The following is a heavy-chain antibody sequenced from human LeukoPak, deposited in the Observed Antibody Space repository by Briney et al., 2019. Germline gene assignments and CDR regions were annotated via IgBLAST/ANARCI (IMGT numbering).Heavy chain of an antibody. CDR3: ARSIAAAGPGPFDY. D-gene: IGHD6-13*01. J-gene: IGHJ4*02. Sequence: KPSETLSLTCAVYGGSFSGYYWSWIRQPPGKGLKWIGEINHSGSTNYNPSLKSRVTISVNTSKNQFSLKLSSVTAADTAVYYCARSIAAAGPGPFDYWGQGTLVTVS. V-gene: IGHV4-34*01. CDR2: INHSGST. CDR1: GGSFSGYY.